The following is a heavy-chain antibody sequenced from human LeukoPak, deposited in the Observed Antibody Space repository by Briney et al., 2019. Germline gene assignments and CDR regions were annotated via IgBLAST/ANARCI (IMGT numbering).Heavy chain of an antibody. CDR2: IYYSGST. J-gene: IGHJ5*02. Sequence: SETLSLTCTVSGGSISSGGYYWSWIRQHPGKGLEWIGYIYYSGSTDYNPSLKSRVTISVDTSKNQFSLKLSSVTAADTAVYYCARHRPRVSIAAAGTSSDWFDPWGQGTLVTVSS. D-gene: IGHD6-13*01. CDR3: ARHRPRVSIAAAGTSSDWFDP. CDR1: GGSISSGGYY. V-gene: IGHV4-31*03.